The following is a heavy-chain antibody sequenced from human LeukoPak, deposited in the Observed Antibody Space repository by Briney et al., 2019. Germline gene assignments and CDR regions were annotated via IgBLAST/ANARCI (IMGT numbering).Heavy chain of an antibody. CDR2: IIPIFGTA. D-gene: IGHD3-9*01. J-gene: IGHJ6*03. V-gene: IGHV1-69*13. Sequence: SVKVSCKASGGTFSSYAISWVRQAPGQGLEWMGGIIPIFGTANYAQKFQGRVTITADESTSTAYMELSSLRSEDTAVYYCARDLKSRGYYYYMDVWGKGTTVTVSS. CDR3: ARDLKSRGYYYYMDV. CDR1: GGTFSSYA.